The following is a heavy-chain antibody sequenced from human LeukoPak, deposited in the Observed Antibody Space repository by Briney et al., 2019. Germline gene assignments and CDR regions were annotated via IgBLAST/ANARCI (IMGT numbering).Heavy chain of an antibody. CDR2: INHSGST. CDR3: ARGPTTALHYYDSSGADAFDI. D-gene: IGHD3-22*01. J-gene: IGHJ3*02. Sequence: SETLSLTCAVYGGSFSGYYWSWIRQPPGKGLEWIGEINHSGSTHYNPSLKSRVTISVDTSKNQFSLKLSSVTAADTAVYYCARGPTTALHYYDSSGADAFDIWGQGTMVTVSS. V-gene: IGHV4-34*01. CDR1: GGSFSGYY.